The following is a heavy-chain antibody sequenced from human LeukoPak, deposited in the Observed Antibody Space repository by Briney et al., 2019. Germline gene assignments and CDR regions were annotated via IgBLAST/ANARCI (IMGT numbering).Heavy chain of an antibody. CDR2: ISSSSSYI. Sequence: GESLKISCKGSGYSFTSYWMNWVRQAPGKGLEWVSSISSSSSYIYYADSVKGRFTISRDNAKNSLYLQMNSLRAEDTAVYYCARDQGDFWSGYYTSWGQGTLVTVSS. CDR1: GYSFTSYW. D-gene: IGHD3-3*01. J-gene: IGHJ4*02. V-gene: IGHV3-21*01. CDR3: ARDQGDFWSGYYTS.